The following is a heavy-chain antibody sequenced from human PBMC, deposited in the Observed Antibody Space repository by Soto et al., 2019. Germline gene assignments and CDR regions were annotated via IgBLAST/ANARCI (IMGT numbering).Heavy chain of an antibody. Sequence: SETLSLTCTVSGGSISSSSYYWGWIRQPPGKGLEWIGSIYYSGSTYYNPSLKSRVTISVDTSKNQFSLKLSSVTAADTAVYYCAARILRYFDRSMDYWGQGTLVTVSS. CDR2: IYYSGST. D-gene: IGHD3-9*01. J-gene: IGHJ4*02. V-gene: IGHV4-39*01. CDR1: GGSISSSSYY. CDR3: AARILRYFDRSMDY.